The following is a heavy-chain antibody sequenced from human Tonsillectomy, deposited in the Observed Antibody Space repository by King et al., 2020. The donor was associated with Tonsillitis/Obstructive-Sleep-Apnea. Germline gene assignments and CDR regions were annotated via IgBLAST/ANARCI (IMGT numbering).Heavy chain of an antibody. CDR1: DYTFTSYG. Sequence: VQLVESGAEVKKPGASVKVSCKASDYTFTSYGISWVRQAPGQGLEWMGWISAYNGNTKYAQKLQGRVTMTTEISTSTVYMELRSLRSDDTAVYYCAREGRYCSSTSCYSYYYYGMDVWGQGTTVTVSS. D-gene: IGHD2-2*01. V-gene: IGHV1-18*01. J-gene: IGHJ6*02. CDR3: AREGRYCSSTSCYSYYYYGMDV. CDR2: ISAYNGNT.